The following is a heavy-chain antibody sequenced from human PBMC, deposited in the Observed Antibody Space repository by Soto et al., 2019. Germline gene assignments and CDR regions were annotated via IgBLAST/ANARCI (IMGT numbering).Heavy chain of an antibody. CDR3: ARAVVVVAATRYYYYGMDV. V-gene: IGHV3-11*06. J-gene: IGHJ6*02. CDR2: ISSSSSYT. Sequence: WGSLRLSCAASGFTFSDYYMSFIGQSPFKWLEWVSYISSSSSYTNYADSVKGRFTISRDNAKNSLYLQMNSLRAEDTAVYYCARAVVVVAATRYYYYGMDVWGQGTTVTVSS. D-gene: IGHD2-15*01. CDR1: GFTFSDYY.